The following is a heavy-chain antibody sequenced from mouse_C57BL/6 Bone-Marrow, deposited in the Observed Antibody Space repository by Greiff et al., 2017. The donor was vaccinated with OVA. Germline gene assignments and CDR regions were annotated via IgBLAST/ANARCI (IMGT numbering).Heavy chain of an antibody. J-gene: IGHJ3*01. CDR3: ARRHYYGPWFAY. Sequence: VQLQESGAELARPGASVKLSCKASGYTFTSYGLSWVKQRTGQGLEWIGEIYPRSGNTYYNEKFKGKATLTADKSSSTAYMELRSLTSEDSAVYFCARRHYYGPWFAYWGQGTLVTVSA. CDR1: GYTFTSYG. D-gene: IGHD1-1*01. V-gene: IGHV1-81*01. CDR2: IYPRSGNT.